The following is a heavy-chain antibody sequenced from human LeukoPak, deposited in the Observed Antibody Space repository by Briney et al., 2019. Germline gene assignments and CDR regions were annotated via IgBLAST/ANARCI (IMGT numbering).Heavy chain of an antibody. CDR1: GYTFSSYW. V-gene: IGHV3-74*01. J-gene: IGHJ4*02. CDR3: AGGSTLDRGLVYY. Sequence: PGGSLRLSCAASGYTFSSYWMHWVRQAPGKGLVWVSRIDTDGSITSYADSVKGRFTISRDNAKNTLYLQMNSLRAEDTAVYYCAGGSTLDRGLVYYWGQGTLVTVSS. CDR2: IDTDGSIT. D-gene: IGHD3-10*01.